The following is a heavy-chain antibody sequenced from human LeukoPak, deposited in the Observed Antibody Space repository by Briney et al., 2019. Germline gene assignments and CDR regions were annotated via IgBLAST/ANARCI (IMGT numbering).Heavy chain of an antibody. CDR2: IYSIGST. J-gene: IGHJ4*02. D-gene: IGHD2-2*01. CDR1: GGSISSSSYY. V-gene: IGHV4-39*01. CDR3: ARVDIVVVPSASFDY. Sequence: SETLSLTCTVSGGSISSSSYYWGWIRQPPGKGLQRIGRIYSIGSTYYKPSLTSRVTISVDTSKNQFSLKLSSVTAADTAVYYCARVDIVVVPSASFDYWGQGTLVSVSS.